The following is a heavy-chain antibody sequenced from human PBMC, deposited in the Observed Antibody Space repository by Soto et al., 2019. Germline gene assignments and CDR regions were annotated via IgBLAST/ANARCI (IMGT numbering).Heavy chain of an antibody. CDR3: ARLTFSSSSWNKYYFDY. J-gene: IGHJ4*02. D-gene: IGHD6-13*01. V-gene: IGHV4-39*01. CDR2: IYYSGST. CDR1: GGSISSSSYY. Sequence: SETLSLTCTVSGGSISSSSYYWGWIRQPPGKGLEWIGSIYYSGSTYYNPSLKSRVTISVDTSKNQFSLKLSSVTAADTAVYYCARLTFSSSSWNKYYFDYWGQGTWSPSPQ.